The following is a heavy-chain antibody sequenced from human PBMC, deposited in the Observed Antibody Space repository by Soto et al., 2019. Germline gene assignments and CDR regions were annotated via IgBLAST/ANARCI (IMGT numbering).Heavy chain of an antibody. CDR3: ARGPPFY. CDR2: IYHSGST. Sequence: QLQLQESGSGLGKPSQTLSLTCAVSGGSMSSGGSSWSCIRQPPGNGLEWIGYIYHSGSTDFNQFLTSRVTISVDRAKNQFSLKLSSVTAADQAVYYCARGPPFYCGQGTLVTVSS. J-gene: IGHJ4*02. V-gene: IGHV4-30-2*01. CDR1: GGSMSSGGSS.